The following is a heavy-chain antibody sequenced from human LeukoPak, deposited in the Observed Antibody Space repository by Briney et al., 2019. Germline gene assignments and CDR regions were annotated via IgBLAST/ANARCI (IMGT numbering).Heavy chain of an antibody. V-gene: IGHV4-30-4*08. J-gene: IGHJ5*02. CDR1: GGSISSGDHY. D-gene: IGHD6-19*01. Sequence: PSQTLSLTCTVSGGSISSGDHYWSWIRQPPGKGLEWIGYIYYSGSTYYNPSLKSRVTISVDTSKNQFSLKLSSVTAADTAVYYCARYSSGWDGRWFDPWGQGTLVTVSS. CDR3: ARYSSGWDGRWFDP. CDR2: IYYSGST.